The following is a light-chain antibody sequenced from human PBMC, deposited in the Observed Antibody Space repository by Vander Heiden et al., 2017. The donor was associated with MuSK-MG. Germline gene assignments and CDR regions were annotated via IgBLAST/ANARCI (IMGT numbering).Light chain of an antibody. Sequence: QAVVTQEPSLTVSPGGTVTLTCGSSTGAVTSGHYPYWFQQRPGQAPRTLMYDTTKIHSWTPARFSGSLLGGKAALTLSGAQPEDEAYYFCLLSYNGARVFGGGTKLTVL. J-gene: IGLJ2*01. V-gene: IGLV7-46*01. CDR3: LLSYNGARV. CDR1: TGAVTSGHY. CDR2: DTT.